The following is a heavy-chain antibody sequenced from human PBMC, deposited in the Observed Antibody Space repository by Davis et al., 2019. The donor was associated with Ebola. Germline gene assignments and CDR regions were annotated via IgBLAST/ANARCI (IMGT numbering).Heavy chain of an antibody. D-gene: IGHD2-2*01. Sequence: ASVKVSCKASGYTFTGYYMHWVRQAPGQGLEWMGWINPNSGGTNYAQKFQGRVTMTRDTSISTAYMELSRLRSDDTAVYYCAIVPAAITYNWFDPWGQGTLVTVSP. CDR1: GYTFTGYY. CDR3: AIVPAAITYNWFDP. CDR2: INPNSGGT. J-gene: IGHJ5*02. V-gene: IGHV1-2*02.